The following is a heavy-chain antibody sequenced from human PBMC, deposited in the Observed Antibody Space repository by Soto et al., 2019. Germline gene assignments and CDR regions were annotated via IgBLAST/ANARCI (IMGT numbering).Heavy chain of an antibody. V-gene: IGHV3-48*03. Sequence: EVQLVESGGGLAQPGGSVRLSCAASGFTFSSYEMNWVRQAPGKTLEWVSYISSAGDSSYYADSVKSRFTISRDNAKNSLYLQINSLRVEDTAVYYCASVYCSTTTCHVQAFDSWGQGTLVTVSS. CDR2: ISSAGDSS. D-gene: IGHD2-2*01. CDR1: GFTFSSYE. CDR3: ASVYCSTTTCHVQAFDS. J-gene: IGHJ4*02.